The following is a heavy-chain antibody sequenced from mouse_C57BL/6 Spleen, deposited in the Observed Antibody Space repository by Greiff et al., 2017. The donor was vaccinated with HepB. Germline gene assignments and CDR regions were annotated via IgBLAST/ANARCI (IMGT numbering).Heavy chain of an antibody. CDR2: INYDGSST. CDR1: GFTFSDYY. Sequence: EVKVEESEGGLVQPGSSMKLSCTASGFTFSDYYMAWVRQVPEKGLEWVANINYDGSSTYYLDSLKSRFIISRDNAKNILYLQMSSLKSEDTATYYCARDYGNVDWYFDVWGTGTTVTVSS. CDR3: ARDYGNVDWYFDV. D-gene: IGHD2-1*01. V-gene: IGHV5-16*01. J-gene: IGHJ1*03.